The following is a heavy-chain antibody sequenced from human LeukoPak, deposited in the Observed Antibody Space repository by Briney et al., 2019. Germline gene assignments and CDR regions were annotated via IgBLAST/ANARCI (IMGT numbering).Heavy chain of an antibody. CDR1: GFTFSSYG. J-gene: IGHJ3*02. D-gene: IGHD2-2*01. CDR2: ISYDGSNK. V-gene: IGHV3-30*18. Sequence: GRSLRLSCAASGFTFSSYGMHWVRQAPGKGLEWVAVISYDGSNKYYADSVKGRFTISRDNSKNTLYLQMNSLRAEDTAVYYCAKDIVPAAVYIDAFDIWGQGTMVTVSS. CDR3: AKDIVPAAVYIDAFDI.